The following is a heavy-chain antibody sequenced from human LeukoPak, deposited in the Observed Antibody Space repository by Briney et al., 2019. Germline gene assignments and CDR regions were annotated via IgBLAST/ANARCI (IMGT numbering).Heavy chain of an antibody. CDR3: ARNVVPNLYEYYYYGMDV. Sequence: ASVKVSCKASGYTFTSYYMHWVRQAPGQGLEWMGIINPSGGSTSYAQKFQGRVTMTTDTSTSTAYMELRSLRSDDTAVYYCARNVVPNLYEYYYYGMDVWGQGTTVTVSS. CDR1: GYTFTSYY. V-gene: IGHV1-46*01. CDR2: INPSGGST. D-gene: IGHD2-2*01. J-gene: IGHJ6*02.